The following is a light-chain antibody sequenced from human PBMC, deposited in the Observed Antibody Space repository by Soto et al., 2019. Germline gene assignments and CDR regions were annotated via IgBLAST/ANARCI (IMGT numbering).Light chain of an antibody. Sequence: QSVLTQPASVSGSPGQSITISCTGTSSDVGGYNLVSWYQQHPGKAPKLMISEVSKRPSGISDRFSGSKSGGTASLTISGLQAEDEADYYCCSYAGTSTHTVFGGGTQLTVL. CDR1: SSDVGGYNL. J-gene: IGLJ7*01. V-gene: IGLV2-23*02. CDR3: CSYAGTSTHTV. CDR2: EVS.